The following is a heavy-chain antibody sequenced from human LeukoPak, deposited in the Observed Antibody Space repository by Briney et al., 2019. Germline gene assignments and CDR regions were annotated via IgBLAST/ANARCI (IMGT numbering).Heavy chain of an antibody. D-gene: IGHD3-3*01. Sequence: SETLSLTCTVSGGSISSGDYYWSWIRQPPGKGLEWIGYIYYSGSTYYNPSLKSRVTISVDTSKNQFSLKLSSVTAADTAVYYCARDGTYYDFWSGYRNYYYGMDVWGQGTTVTVSS. CDR1: GGSISSGDYY. J-gene: IGHJ6*02. V-gene: IGHV4-30-4*01. CDR3: ARDGTYYDFWSGYRNYYYGMDV. CDR2: IYYSGST.